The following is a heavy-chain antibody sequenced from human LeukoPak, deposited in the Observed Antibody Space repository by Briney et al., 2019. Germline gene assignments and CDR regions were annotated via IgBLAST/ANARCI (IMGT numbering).Heavy chain of an antibody. CDR3: AGHYDSSGYYEYYFDY. Sequence: SETLSLTCTVSGGSISSYYWSWIRQPAGKGLEWIGRIYTSGSTNYNPSLKSRVTMSVDTSKNQFSLKLSSVTAADTAVYYCAGHYDSSGYYEYYFDYWGQGTLVTVSS. D-gene: IGHD3-22*01. V-gene: IGHV4-4*07. CDR1: GGSISSYY. CDR2: IYTSGST. J-gene: IGHJ4*02.